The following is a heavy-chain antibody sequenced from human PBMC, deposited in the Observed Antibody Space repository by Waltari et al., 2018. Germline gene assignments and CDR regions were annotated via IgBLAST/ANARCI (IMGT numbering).Heavy chain of an antibody. D-gene: IGHD2-15*01. CDR1: GFTFSSYW. CDR3: ARGKVLSPPNWFDP. Sequence: EVQLVESGGGLVQPGGSLRLSCAASGFTFSSYWMHWVRQAPGKGLVWLSRINTDGISTSYAASVKGRFTISRDNAKNTLYLQMNSLRAEDTAGYYCARGKVLSPPNWFDPWGQGTLVTVSS. V-gene: IGHV3-74*01. J-gene: IGHJ5*02. CDR2: INTDGIST.